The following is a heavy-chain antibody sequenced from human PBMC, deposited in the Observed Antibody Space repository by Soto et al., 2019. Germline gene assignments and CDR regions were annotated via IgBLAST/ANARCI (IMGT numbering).Heavy chain of an antibody. V-gene: IGHV4-4*02. CDR2: TYHSGST. CDR3: ARGASMVRGVIIGGGMVD. CDR1: GGSISSSNW. D-gene: IGHD3-10*01. Sequence: QVQLQESGPGLVKPSGTLSLTCAVSGGSISSSNWWSWVRQPPGKGLEWIGETYHSGSTNYNPSLKCRVTRSVDKSKNQFSLKLSSVTAADTAVYYCARGASMVRGVIIGGGMVDWGQGTLVTVSS. J-gene: IGHJ4*02.